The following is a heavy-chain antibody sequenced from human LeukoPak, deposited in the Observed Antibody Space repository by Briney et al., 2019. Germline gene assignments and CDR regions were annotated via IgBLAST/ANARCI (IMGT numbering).Heavy chain of an antibody. CDR1: GYSFTNYW. Sequence: GESLKISCKCSGYSFTNYWIGWVRQMPGKGLEWMGIIYPGDSDTRYSPSFQGQVTISADKSISTAYLQWRSLKASDTAMYYCARSTATTVTTVNYYYYGMDVWGQGTTVTVSS. J-gene: IGHJ6*02. CDR3: ARSTATTVTTVNYYYYGMDV. D-gene: IGHD4-11*01. V-gene: IGHV5-51*01. CDR2: IYPGDSDT.